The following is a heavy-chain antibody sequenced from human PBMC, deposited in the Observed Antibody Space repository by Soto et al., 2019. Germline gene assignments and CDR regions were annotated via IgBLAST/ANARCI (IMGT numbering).Heavy chain of an antibody. D-gene: IGHD3-3*01. CDR1: GFTFSSYW. Sequence: GGSLRLSCAASGFTFSSYWMSWVRQAPGKGLEWVANIKQDGSEKYYVDSVKGRFTISRDNAKNSLYLQMNSLRAEDTAVYYCARVYYDFWSGLKDYWGQGTLVTVSS. CDR3: ARVYYDFWSGLKDY. J-gene: IGHJ4*02. V-gene: IGHV3-7*01. CDR2: IKQDGSEK.